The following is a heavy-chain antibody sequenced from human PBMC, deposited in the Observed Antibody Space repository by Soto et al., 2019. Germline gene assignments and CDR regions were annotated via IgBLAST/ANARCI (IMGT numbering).Heavy chain of an antibody. CDR3: ARLGNDFWSGYPNWFDP. CDR2: IYSGGST. D-gene: IGHD3-3*01. J-gene: IGHJ5*02. Sequence: GGSLRLSCAASGFTVSSNYMSWVRQAPGKGLEWVSVIYSGGSTYYADSVKGRFTISRDNSKNTLYLQMNSLRAEDTAVYYCARLGNDFWSGYPNWFDPWGQGTLVTVSS. V-gene: IGHV3-66*01. CDR1: GFTVSSNY.